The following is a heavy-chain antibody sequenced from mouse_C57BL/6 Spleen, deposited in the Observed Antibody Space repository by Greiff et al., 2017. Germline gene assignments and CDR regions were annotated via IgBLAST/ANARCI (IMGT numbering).Heavy chain of an antibody. J-gene: IGHJ3*01. CDR1: GYTFTSYW. D-gene: IGHD1-1*01. CDR3: ARDGCDGGFAY. V-gene: IGHV1-64*01. Sequence: VQLQQPGAELVKPGASVKLSCKASGYTFTSYWMHWVKQRPGQGLEWIGMIHPTSGSTNYNETFKSKATLTVDKSSSTAYMQLSSLTSEDAAVYYCARDGCDGGFAYWGQGTLVTVSA. CDR2: IHPTSGST.